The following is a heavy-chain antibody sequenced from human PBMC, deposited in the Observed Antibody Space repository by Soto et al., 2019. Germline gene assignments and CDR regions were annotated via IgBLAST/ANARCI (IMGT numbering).Heavy chain of an antibody. CDR3: ARGSVLLGSTTLFF. Sequence: ASVKVSCKASGYPFTNFFIHWMRRAPGQGLEWMGWINSKTGDTNYAQKFQGRVTMTRDTSISTAYMEVTGLRSDDTAVYFCARGSVLLGSTTLFFWGQGTLVTVSS. J-gene: IGHJ1*01. CDR1: GYPFTNFF. CDR2: INSKTGDT. V-gene: IGHV1-2*02. D-gene: IGHD1-26*01.